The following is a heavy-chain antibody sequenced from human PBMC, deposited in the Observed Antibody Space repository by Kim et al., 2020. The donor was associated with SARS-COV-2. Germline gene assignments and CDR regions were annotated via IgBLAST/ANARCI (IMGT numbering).Heavy chain of an antibody. Sequence: ASVKVSCKASGYTFTSYGISWVRQAPGQGLEWMGWISAYNGNTNYAQKLQGRVTMTTDTSTSTAYLELRSLRSDDTAVYYCARDRGGRYYDSSGYYLPDAFDIWGQGTMVTVSS. CDR1: GYTFTSYG. J-gene: IGHJ3*02. D-gene: IGHD3-22*01. V-gene: IGHV1-18*01. CDR3: ARDRGGRYYDSSGYYLPDAFDI. CDR2: ISAYNGNT.